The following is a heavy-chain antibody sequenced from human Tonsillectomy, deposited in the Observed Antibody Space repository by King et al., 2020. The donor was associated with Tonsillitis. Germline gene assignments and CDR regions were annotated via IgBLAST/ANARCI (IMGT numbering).Heavy chain of an antibody. CDR3: VRDVGLFGVIIMPE. CDR1: NGSISTYY. CDR2: IYTSGST. Sequence: VQLQESGPGLVKPSETLSLTCTVSNGSISTYYWSWIRQPAGRGLEWIGRIYTSGSTKYNPSLKSRVSMSVDTSKNQFSLKLNSVTAADTAIYYCVRDVGLFGVIIMPEWGQGTLVTVSS. D-gene: IGHD3-3*01. V-gene: IGHV4-4*07. J-gene: IGHJ4*02.